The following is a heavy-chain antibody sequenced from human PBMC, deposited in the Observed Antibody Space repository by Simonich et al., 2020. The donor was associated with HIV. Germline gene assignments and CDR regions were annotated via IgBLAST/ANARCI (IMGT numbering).Heavy chain of an antibody. CDR1: GYTFTSYY. D-gene: IGHD6-13*01. J-gene: IGHJ1*01. CDR2: INPSTGST. CDR3: ARVDIATAGRYFHH. Sequence: QVQLVQSGAEVKKPGASVKVSCKASGYTFTSYYMHWVRQAPGPGLEWMGMINPSTGSTNYAQRFQGRLTMTRDMSTSTVYMELSSLRSEDTAVFYCARVDIATAGRYFHHWGQGTLVTVSS. V-gene: IGHV1-46*01.